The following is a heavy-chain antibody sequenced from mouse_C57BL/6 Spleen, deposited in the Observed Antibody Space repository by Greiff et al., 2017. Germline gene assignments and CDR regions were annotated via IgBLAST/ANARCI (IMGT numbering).Heavy chain of an antibody. CDR2: IWSDGST. CDR1: GFSLTSYG. CDR3: ARQEVYDYDLYAMDY. D-gene: IGHD2-4*01. Sequence: VQLQQSGPGLVAPSQSLSITCTVSGFSLTSYGVHWVRQPPGKGLEWLVVIWSDGSTTYNSALKSRLGISKDNSKSQVFLKMNSLQTDDTAMYYCARQEVYDYDLYAMDYWGQGTSVTVSS. V-gene: IGHV2-6-1*01. J-gene: IGHJ4*01.